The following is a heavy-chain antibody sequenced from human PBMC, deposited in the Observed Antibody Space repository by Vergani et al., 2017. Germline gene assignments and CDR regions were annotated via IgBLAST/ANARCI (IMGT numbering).Heavy chain of an antibody. D-gene: IGHD1-26*01. V-gene: IGHV3-30*01. Sequence: QVQLVESGGGVVQPGRSLRLSCAASGFTFSSYAMHWVRQAPGKGLEWVAVISYDGSNKYYADSVKGRFTISRDNSKNTLYLQMNSLRAEYTAVYYCAREMSGSYYPDAFDIWGQGTMVTVSS. CDR3: AREMSGSYYPDAFDI. J-gene: IGHJ3*02. CDR1: GFTFSSYA. CDR2: ISYDGSNK.